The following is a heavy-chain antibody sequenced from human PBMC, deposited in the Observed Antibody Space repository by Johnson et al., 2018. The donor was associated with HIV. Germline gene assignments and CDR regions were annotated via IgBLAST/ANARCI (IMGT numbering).Heavy chain of an antibody. V-gene: IGHV3-30-3*01. CDR2: ISYDGSNK. CDR1: GFRFSSYA. Sequence: QVQLVESGGGVVQPGRSLRLSCAASGFRFSSYAMHWVRQAPGKGLEWVAVISYDGSNKYYADSVKGRFTISRDNSKNTLYLQMNSLRAEDTAVYYCARDGGYCSSTSCFRHWASAFDIWGQGTMVTVSS. D-gene: IGHD2-2*01. CDR3: ARDGGYCSSTSCFRHWASAFDI. J-gene: IGHJ3*02.